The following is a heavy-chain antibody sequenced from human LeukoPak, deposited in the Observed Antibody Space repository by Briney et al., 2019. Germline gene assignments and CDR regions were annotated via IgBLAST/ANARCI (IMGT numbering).Heavy chain of an antibody. J-gene: IGHJ4*02. CDR1: GGTFSSYA. D-gene: IGHD4-23*01. CDR3: ARGRYGGNSVDY. CDR2: IIPILGIA. Sequence: GASVKVSCKASGGTFSSYAISWVRQAPGQGLEWMGRIIPILGIANYAQKFQGRVTITADKSTSTAYMELSSLRSEDTAVYYCARGRYGGNSVDYWGQGTLVTVSS. V-gene: IGHV1-69*04.